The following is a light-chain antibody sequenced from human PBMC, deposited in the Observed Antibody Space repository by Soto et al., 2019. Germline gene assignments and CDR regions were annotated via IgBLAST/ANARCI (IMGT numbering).Light chain of an antibody. CDR1: QVISNY. V-gene: IGKV1-27*01. CDR3: QKYNSAHLT. J-gene: IGKJ5*01. CDR2: AVS. Sequence: DVRMTQSPSSLSVSVGDRVTITCRASQVISNYLAWYQQKPGKPPQLLIYAVSTLQSGVPSRFSGSASGTEFTLTISSLQPEDVATYYCQKYNSAHLTFGQGTRLE.